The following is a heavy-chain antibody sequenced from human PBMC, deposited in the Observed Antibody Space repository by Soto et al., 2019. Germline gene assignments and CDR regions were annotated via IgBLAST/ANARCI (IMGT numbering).Heavy chain of an antibody. J-gene: IGHJ6*02. Sequence: KTSETLSLTCAVSGGSISSSNWWSWVRQPPGKGLEWIGEIYHSGSTNYNPSLKSRVTISVDKSKNQFSLKLSSVTAADTAVYYCARRISGGQNYYYYGMDVWGQGTTVTVSS. CDR1: GGSISSSNW. V-gene: IGHV4-4*02. D-gene: IGHD2-15*01. CDR3: ARRISGGQNYYYYGMDV. CDR2: IYHSGST.